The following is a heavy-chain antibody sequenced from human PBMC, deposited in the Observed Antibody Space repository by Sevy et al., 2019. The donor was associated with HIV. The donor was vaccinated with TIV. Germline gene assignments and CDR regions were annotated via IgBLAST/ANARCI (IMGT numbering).Heavy chain of an antibody. CDR2: NYHNGST. J-gene: IGHJ6*02. CDR3: ARDLRYGSGSFGMDV. D-gene: IGHD3-10*01. CDR1: GGSISDINW. V-gene: IGHV4-4*02. Sequence: SETLSLTCAVSGGSISDINWWSWVRQAPGKGLEWIGENYHNGSTNYNPSLKTRVTISVDKSNSQYSLKLTSVTAADTAVYYCARDLRYGSGSFGMDVWGQGTTVTVSS.